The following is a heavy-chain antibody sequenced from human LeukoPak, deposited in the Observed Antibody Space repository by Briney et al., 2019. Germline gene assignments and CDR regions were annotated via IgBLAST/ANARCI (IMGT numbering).Heavy chain of an antibody. V-gene: IGHV3-7*01. CDR3: AREESYYGDYSKNWFDP. CDR1: GFSFNDAW. CDR2: IKQDGSEK. J-gene: IGHJ5*02. D-gene: IGHD4-17*01. Sequence: GGSLRLSCAASGFSFNDAWLSWIRQAPGKGLEWVANIKQDGSEKYYVDSVKGRFTISRDNAKNSLYLQMNSLRAEDTAVYYCAREESYYGDYSKNWFDPWGQGTLVTVSS.